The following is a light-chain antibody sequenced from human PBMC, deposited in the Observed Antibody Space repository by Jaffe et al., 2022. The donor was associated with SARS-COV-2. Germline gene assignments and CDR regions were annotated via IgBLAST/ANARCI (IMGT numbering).Light chain of an antibody. CDR2: EDN. CDR3: CSYAGSNWV. Sequence: QSALTQPASVSGSPGQSITISCTGTSSDVGSYNLVSWYQHLPGKAPKLMIYEDNKRPSGVSDRFSGSKSGNTASLTISGLQAEDEADYYCCSYAGSNWVFGGGTKLTVL. CDR1: SSDVGSYNL. V-gene: IGLV2-23*01. J-gene: IGLJ3*02.